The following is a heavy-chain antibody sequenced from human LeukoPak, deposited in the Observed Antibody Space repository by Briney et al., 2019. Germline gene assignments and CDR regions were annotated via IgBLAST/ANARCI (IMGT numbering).Heavy chain of an antibody. CDR1: GFIFSNYW. CDR2: IKQDGSEK. CDR3: ATSAAGFGY. Sequence: PGGSLRLSCAASGFIFSNYWMSWVRQAPGKGLEWVANIKQDGSEKYYVDSVKGRFTISRGNAKNSVYLQMNSLRAEDAAVYHCATSAAGFGYWGQGILVTVSS. D-gene: IGHD3-22*01. V-gene: IGHV3-7*01. J-gene: IGHJ4*02.